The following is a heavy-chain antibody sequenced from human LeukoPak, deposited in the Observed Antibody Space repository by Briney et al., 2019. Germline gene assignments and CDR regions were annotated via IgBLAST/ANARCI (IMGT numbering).Heavy chain of an antibody. Sequence: PGGSLRLSCAASGFTFSSYEMNWVRRAPGKGLEWVSYISSSGSTIYYADSVKGRFTISRDNAKNSLYLQMNSLRAEDTAVYYCATDRVGATTHWFDPWGQGTLVTVSS. CDR2: ISSSGSTI. J-gene: IGHJ5*02. CDR1: GFTFSSYE. D-gene: IGHD1-26*01. V-gene: IGHV3-48*03. CDR3: ATDRVGATTHWFDP.